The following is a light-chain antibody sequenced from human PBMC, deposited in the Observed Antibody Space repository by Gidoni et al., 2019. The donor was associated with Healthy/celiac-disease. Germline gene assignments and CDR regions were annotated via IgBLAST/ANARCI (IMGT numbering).Light chain of an antibody. V-gene: IGKV3-15*01. CDR3: QQYNNWPPT. CDR1: QSVSSN. Sequence: IVMTQSPATRSVSTGERATLSCRASQSVSSNLAWYQQKPGQAPRLLIYGASTRATGIPARFSGSGSGTEFTLTISSLQSEDVAVYYCQQYNNWPPTFGQGTKVEIK. J-gene: IGKJ1*01. CDR2: GAS.